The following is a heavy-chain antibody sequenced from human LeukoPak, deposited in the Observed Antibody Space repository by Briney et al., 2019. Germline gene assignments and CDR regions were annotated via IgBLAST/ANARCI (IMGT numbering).Heavy chain of an antibody. CDR2: IYHSGST. D-gene: IGHD5-12*01. V-gene: IGHV4-38-2*01. Sequence: SETLSLTCAVSGYSISSGYYWGWIRQPPGKGLEWIGSIYHSGSTYYNPSLKSRVTISVDTSKNQFSLKLSSVTAADTAVYYCARAVLGGGYGYFDYWGQGTLVTVSS. CDR1: GYSISSGYY. J-gene: IGHJ4*02. CDR3: ARAVLGGGYGYFDY.